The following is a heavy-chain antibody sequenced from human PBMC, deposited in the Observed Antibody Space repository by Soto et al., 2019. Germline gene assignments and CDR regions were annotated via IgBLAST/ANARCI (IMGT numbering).Heavy chain of an antibody. J-gene: IGHJ6*02. Sequence: SVKVSCKASGGTFSSYAISWVRQAPGQGLEWMGGIIPIFGTANYAQKFQGRVTITADESTSTAYMELSSLRSEDTAVYYCARALYSRRWGAYYYGMDVWGQGTTVTVSS. CDR2: IIPIFGTA. V-gene: IGHV1-69*13. CDR3: ARALYSRRWGAYYYGMDV. D-gene: IGHD6-13*01. CDR1: GGTFSSYA.